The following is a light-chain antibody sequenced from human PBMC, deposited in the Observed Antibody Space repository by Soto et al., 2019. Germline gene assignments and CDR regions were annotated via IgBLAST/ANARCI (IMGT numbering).Light chain of an antibody. CDR2: GAS. CDR3: QQYGSSSWT. V-gene: IGKV3-20*01. J-gene: IGKJ1*01. Sequence: EIVLTQSPGTLSLSPGERATLSCRASQSVSSSYLAWYQQKFGQAPRLLIYGASSRATGIPDRFSGSGSGTDFTLTISRLELEDFAVYYCQQYGSSSWTFGQWSKV. CDR1: QSVSSSY.